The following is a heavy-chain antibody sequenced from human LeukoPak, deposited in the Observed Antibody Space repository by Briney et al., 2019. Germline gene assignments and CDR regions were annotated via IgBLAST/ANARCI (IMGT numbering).Heavy chain of an antibody. Sequence: SETLSLTCTVSGGSISSSSYYWGWIRQPPGKGLEWIGSIYYSGSTHYNPSLKSRVTISVDTSKNQFSLKLSSVTAADTAVYYCARGLWVATTGAFDYWGQGTLVTVSS. D-gene: IGHD5-12*01. CDR2: IYYSGST. V-gene: IGHV4-39*01. CDR3: ARGLWVATTGAFDY. CDR1: GGSISSSSYY. J-gene: IGHJ4*02.